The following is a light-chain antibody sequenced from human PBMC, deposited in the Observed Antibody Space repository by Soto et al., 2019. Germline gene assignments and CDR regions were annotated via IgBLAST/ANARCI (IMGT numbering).Light chain of an antibody. CDR2: DAS. CDR1: QSISSW. CDR3: QQYNNWPRLT. Sequence: DIQMTQSPSTLSASVGDRVTITCRASQSISSWLAWYQQKPGKAPKLLIYDASNLESGVPSRFSGSGSGTEFTLTISSLQSEDFAVYYCQQYNNWPRLTFGQGTKVDIK. V-gene: IGKV1-5*01. J-gene: IGKJ4*01.